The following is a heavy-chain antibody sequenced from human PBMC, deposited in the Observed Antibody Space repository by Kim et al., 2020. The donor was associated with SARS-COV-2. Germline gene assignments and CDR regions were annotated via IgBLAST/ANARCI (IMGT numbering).Heavy chain of an antibody. V-gene: IGHV3-11*03. CDR1: GFTFSDYY. D-gene: IGHD6-19*01. Sequence: GGSLRLSCAASGFTFSDYYMTWIRQAPGKGLEWISYISSSSSYTKYADSVKSRFTISRDNAKNSLYLQMNSLRAEDTAVYYCARVASGSTAWYYFDYWGQGTLVTVSS. CDR3: ARVASGSTAWYYFDY. CDR2: ISSSSSYT. J-gene: IGHJ4*02.